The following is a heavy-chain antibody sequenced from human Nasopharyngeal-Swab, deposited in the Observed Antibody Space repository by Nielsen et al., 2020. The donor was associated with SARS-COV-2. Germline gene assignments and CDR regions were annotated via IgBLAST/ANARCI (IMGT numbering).Heavy chain of an antibody. D-gene: IGHD3-3*01. V-gene: IGHV4-39*07. CDR1: GGSISSRSYY. Sequence: PEILSLTSIVSGGSISSRSYYWGWIRQPPGKGLEWIGSIYYSGSTYYNPSLKSRVTISVDTSKNQFSLKLSSVTAADTAVYYCARISGWSGYYLYYYYYMDVWGKGTTVTVSS. CDR2: IYYSGST. CDR3: ARISGWSGYYLYYYYYMDV. J-gene: IGHJ6*03.